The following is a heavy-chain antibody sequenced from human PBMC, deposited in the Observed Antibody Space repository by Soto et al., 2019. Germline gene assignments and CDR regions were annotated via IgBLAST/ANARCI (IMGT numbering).Heavy chain of an antibody. D-gene: IGHD2-21*01. Sequence: QVQLVQSGAEVKKPGASVKVSCKASGYTFTSYAMHWVRQAPGQRLEWMGWINAGNGNTKYSQKFQGRVTITRDTSASTAYMELSSLRSEDTAVHYCARADPIDYYYGMDVWGQGTTVTVSS. CDR1: GYTFTSYA. CDR3: ARADPIDYYYGMDV. V-gene: IGHV1-3*01. CDR2: INAGNGNT. J-gene: IGHJ6*02.